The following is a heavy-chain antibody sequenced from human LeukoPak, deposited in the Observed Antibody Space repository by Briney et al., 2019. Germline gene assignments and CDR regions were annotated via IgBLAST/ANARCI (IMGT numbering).Heavy chain of an antibody. CDR3: ARMTTSAYYFGMDV. J-gene: IGHJ6*02. Sequence: SETLSLTCTVSGGSISGWYWSWIRQPPGKGLEWIGYIYGSGYTNYNPSLKSRVTMSIDTSKNQFSLKLTSVTAADTAVYYCARMTTSAYYFGMDVWGQGTTVTVSS. D-gene: IGHD2-2*01. CDR2: IYGSGYT. V-gene: IGHV4-4*09. CDR1: GGSISGWY.